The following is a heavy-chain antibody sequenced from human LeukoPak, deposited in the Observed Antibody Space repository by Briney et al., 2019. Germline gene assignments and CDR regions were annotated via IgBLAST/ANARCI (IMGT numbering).Heavy chain of an antibody. CDR3: ARDVTYDFWSGYWFDP. CDR2: ISAYNGNT. CDR1: GYTFTSYG. V-gene: IGHV1-18*01. Sequence: ASVKVSCKASGYTFTSYGISWVRQAPGQGLEWMGWISAYNGNTNYAQKLQGRVTMTRDTSTSTVYMELSSLRSEDTAVYYCARDVTYDFWSGYWFDPWGQGTLVTVSS. D-gene: IGHD3-3*01. J-gene: IGHJ5*02.